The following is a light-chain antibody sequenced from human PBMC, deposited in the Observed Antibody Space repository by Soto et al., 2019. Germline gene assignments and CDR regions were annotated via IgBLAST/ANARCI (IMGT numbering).Light chain of an antibody. CDR2: DVS. CDR1: SSDVGTYDF. Sequence: QSVLTQPRSVSGSPGQSVTISCTGTSSDVGTYDFVSWYQQHPGKAPRLMIFDVSERPSGVPDRFSGSKSGNTASLTISGLQAEDEADYYCCLYAVTFYVFVTVTKVTVL. CDR3: CLYAVTFYV. J-gene: IGLJ1*01. V-gene: IGLV2-11*01.